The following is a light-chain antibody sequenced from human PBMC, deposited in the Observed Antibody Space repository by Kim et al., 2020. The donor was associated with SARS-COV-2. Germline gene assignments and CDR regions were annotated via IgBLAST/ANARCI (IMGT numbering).Light chain of an antibody. CDR2: QNS. CDR3: QAWDSSTGVV. CDR1: KLGDKY. V-gene: IGLV3-1*01. Sequence: VSPGQTASITCSGDKLGDKYACWYQQKPGQSPVLVIYQNSKRPSGIPERFSGSNSGNTATLTISGTQAMDEADYYCQAWDSSTGVVFGGGTQLTVL. J-gene: IGLJ2*01.